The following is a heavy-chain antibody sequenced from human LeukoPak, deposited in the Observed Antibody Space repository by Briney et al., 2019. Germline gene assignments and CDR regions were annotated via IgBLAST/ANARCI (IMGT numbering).Heavy chain of an antibody. D-gene: IGHD3-22*01. CDR1: GFTFSNYA. V-gene: IGHV3-23*01. J-gene: IGHJ4*02. CDR3: AKGATSAYFSPLDS. CDR2: ITNGGSNT. Sequence: GGSLRLSCGASGFTFSNYAISWVRQAPGKGLEWVSGITNGGSNTNYADSVKVRFTISRDNAKNTLYLQMDSLRAEDTAIYYCAKGATSAYFSPLDSWGQGTLVTVSS.